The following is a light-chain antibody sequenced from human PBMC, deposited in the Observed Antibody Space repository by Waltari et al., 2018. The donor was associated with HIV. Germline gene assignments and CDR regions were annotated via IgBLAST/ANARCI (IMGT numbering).Light chain of an antibody. V-gene: IGLV2-11*01. CDR2: DVS. CDR1: SSDVGGYNY. CDR3: CSYAGSYTVYV. J-gene: IGLJ1*01. Sequence: LTQPRSVSGSPGQSVTISCTGTSSDVGGYNYVSWYQQHPGKAPKLMIYDVSKRPSGVPDRFSGSKSGNTASLTISGLQTEDEADYYCCSYAGSYTVYVFGTGTKVTVL.